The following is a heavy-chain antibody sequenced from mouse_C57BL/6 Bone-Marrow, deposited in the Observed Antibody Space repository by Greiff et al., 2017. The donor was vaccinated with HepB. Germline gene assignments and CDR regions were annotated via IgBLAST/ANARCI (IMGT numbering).Heavy chain of an antibody. CDR3: VCDYYGNAMDY. V-gene: IGHV1-78*01. CDR1: GYTFTDHT. CDR2: IYPRDGST. Sequence: VQLQQSDAELVKPGASVKISCKVSGYTFTDHTIHWMKQRPEQGLEWIGYIYPRDGSTKYNEKFKGKATFTADTSSNTAYMQLSSLTTEDSAIYYCVCDYYGNAMDYWGQGTSVTVSS. J-gene: IGHJ4*01. D-gene: IGHD1-1*01.